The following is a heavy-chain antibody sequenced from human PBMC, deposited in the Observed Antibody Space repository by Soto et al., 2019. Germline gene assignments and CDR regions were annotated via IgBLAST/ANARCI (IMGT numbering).Heavy chain of an antibody. CDR2: IIPILGIA. D-gene: IGHD3-9*01. Sequence: ASVKVSCKASGGTFSSYTISWVRQAPGQGLEWMGRIIPILGIANYAQKFQGRVTITADKSTSTAYMELSSLRSEDTAVYYCAYGRRSDFDWLLVGDPPHYWGQGTLVTVSS. V-gene: IGHV1-69*02. CDR1: GGTFSSYT. J-gene: IGHJ4*02. CDR3: AYGRRSDFDWLLVGDPPHY.